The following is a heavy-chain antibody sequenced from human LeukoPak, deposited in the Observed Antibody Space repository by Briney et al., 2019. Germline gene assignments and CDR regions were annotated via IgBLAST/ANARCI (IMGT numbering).Heavy chain of an antibody. CDR3: ARDGSGSYRVYGMDV. CDR2: IWYDGSNK. CDR1: GFTFSSYG. Sequence: GGSLRLSCAASGFTFSSYGMHWVRRAPGKGLEWVAVIWYDGSNKYYADSVKGRFTISRDNSKNTLYLQMNSLRAEDTAVYYCARDGSGSYRVYGMDVWGQGTTVTVSS. D-gene: IGHD3-10*01. J-gene: IGHJ6*02. V-gene: IGHV3-33*01.